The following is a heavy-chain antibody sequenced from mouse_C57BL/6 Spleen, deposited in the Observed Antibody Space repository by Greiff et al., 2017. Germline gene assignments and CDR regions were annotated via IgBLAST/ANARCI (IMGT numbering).Heavy chain of an antibody. V-gene: IGHV10-1*01. J-gene: IGHJ4*01. Sequence: GGGLVQPKGSLKLPCAASGFSFNTYAMNWVRQAPGKGLEWVARIRSKSNNYATYYADSVKDRFTISRDDSESMLYLQMNNLKTEDTAMYYCVRQDLAYWGQGTSVTVSS. D-gene: IGHD6-1*01. CDR2: IRSKSNNYAT. CDR3: VRQDLAY. CDR1: GFSFNTYA.